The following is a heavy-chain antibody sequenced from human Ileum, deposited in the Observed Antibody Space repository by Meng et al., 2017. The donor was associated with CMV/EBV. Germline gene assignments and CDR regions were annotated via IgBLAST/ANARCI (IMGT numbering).Heavy chain of an antibody. Sequence: GESLKISCAASGFTFSTYAMSWVRQAPGKGLEWVSVIYTGGSSTYYADSVKGRFTISRDSSRNTLYLQMNSLRAEDTAVYYCAKGGGRIADWGQGTLVTVSS. D-gene: IGHD6-6*01. CDR1: GFTFSTYA. CDR2: IYTGGSST. CDR3: AKGGGRIAD. V-gene: IGHV3-23*03. J-gene: IGHJ4*02.